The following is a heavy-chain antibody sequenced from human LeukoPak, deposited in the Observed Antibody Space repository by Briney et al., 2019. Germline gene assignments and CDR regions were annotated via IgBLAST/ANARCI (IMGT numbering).Heavy chain of an antibody. Sequence: QPGGSLRLSCAASGFTLSSYAMSWVRQAPGKGLEWVSSISASGGSTNYADSVKGRFTISRDNSKNTGYLQMNSLRAEDTAVYYCAKVMKGSERLTMVRGVIIKTAGLYYMDVWGKGTTVTVSS. CDR1: GFTLSSYA. CDR2: ISASGGST. V-gene: IGHV3-23*01. CDR3: AKVMKGSERLTMVRGVIIKTAGLYYMDV. D-gene: IGHD3-10*01. J-gene: IGHJ6*03.